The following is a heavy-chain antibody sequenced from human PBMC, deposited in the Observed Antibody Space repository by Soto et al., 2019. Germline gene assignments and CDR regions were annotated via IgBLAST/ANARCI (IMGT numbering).Heavy chain of an antibody. D-gene: IGHD5-12*01. CDR1: GGSLSGYY. CDR3: ARGQEGIVATH. Sequence: SETLSLTCAVNGGSLSGYYWSWIRQPPGKGLEWIGEIKDGGSTIYSPSLRGRVTISADTSKNQFFLRLNSVTAADTAVYFCARGQEGIVATHWDQGTLVTVS. V-gene: IGHV4-34*01. CDR2: IKDGGST. J-gene: IGHJ4*02.